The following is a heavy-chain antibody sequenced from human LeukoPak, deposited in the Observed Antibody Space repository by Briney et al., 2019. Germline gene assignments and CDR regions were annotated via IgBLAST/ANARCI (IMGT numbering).Heavy chain of an antibody. CDR2: IKQDGSEK. J-gene: IGHJ5*02. Sequence: PGGSLRLSCAASGFTFSSYWMSWVRQAPGKGLEWVANIKQDGSEKYYVDSVKGRFTISRDNAKNSLYLQMNSLRAEDTAVYYCAREWYSSGWYFQEAYNWFDPWGQGTLVTVSS. V-gene: IGHV3-7*01. CDR3: AREWYSSGWYFQEAYNWFDP. D-gene: IGHD6-19*01. CDR1: GFTFSSYW.